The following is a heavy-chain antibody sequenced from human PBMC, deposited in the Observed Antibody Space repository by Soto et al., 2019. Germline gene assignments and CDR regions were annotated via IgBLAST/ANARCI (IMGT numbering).Heavy chain of an antibody. CDR2: ISGSGGST. CDR3: AKDGGGITGTSDY. CDR1: GFTFSSYA. D-gene: IGHD1-20*01. V-gene: IGHV3-23*01. Sequence: GGSLRLSCAASGFTFSSYAMSWVRQAPGKGLEWVSAISGSGGSTYYADSVKGRFTISRDNSKNTLYLQMNSLRAEDTAVYYSAKDGGGITGTSDYWGQGTLVTSPQ. J-gene: IGHJ4*02.